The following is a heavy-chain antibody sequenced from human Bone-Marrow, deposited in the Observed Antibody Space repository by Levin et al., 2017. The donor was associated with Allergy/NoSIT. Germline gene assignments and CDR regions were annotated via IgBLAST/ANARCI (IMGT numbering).Heavy chain of an antibody. V-gene: IGHV1-46*01. CDR2: INPSGGST. Sequence: GGSLRLSCKASGYTFTSYYMHWVRQAPGQGLEWMGIINPSGGSTSYAQKFQGRVTMTRDTSTSTVYMELSSLRSEDTAVYYCARVAGTVYYYYYYGMDVWGQGTTVTVSS. D-gene: IGHD6-19*01. J-gene: IGHJ6*02. CDR1: GYTFTSYY. CDR3: ARVAGTVYYYYYYGMDV.